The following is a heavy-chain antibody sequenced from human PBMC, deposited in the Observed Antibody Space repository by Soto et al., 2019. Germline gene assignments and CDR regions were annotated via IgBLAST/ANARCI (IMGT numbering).Heavy chain of an antibody. J-gene: IGHJ6*02. D-gene: IGHD3-9*01. V-gene: IGHV3-21*01. CDR1: GVTFSSYS. CDR3: AREGYDILTANYYYYGMDV. CDR2: ISSSSSYI. Sequence: GGSLRLSCAASGVTFSSYSMNWVRQAPGRGLEWVSSISSSSSYIHYADSVKGRFTISRDNAKNSLYLQMNSLRAEDTAVYYCAREGYDILTANYYYYGMDVWGQGTTVTVSS.